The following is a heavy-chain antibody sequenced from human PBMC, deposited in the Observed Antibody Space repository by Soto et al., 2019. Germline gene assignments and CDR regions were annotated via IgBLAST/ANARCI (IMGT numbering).Heavy chain of an antibody. D-gene: IGHD3-10*01. Sequence: QAQLEQSGAEVKKPGASVKISCKASGYTFTNYAVHWLRQAPGQGLEWMGWLNAGNGDTKYSPTFQGRVTITRDTSASTAYMELSSLRSEDTAVYYCASQGIPYNSGSGDYFYYYYNYMDVWGKGTTVTVSS. CDR3: ASQGIPYNSGSGDYFYYYYNYMDV. CDR2: LNAGNGDT. CDR1: GYTFTNYA. J-gene: IGHJ6*03. V-gene: IGHV1-3*01.